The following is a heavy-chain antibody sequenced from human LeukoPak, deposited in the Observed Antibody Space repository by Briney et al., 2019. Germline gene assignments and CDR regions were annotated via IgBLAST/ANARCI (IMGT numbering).Heavy chain of an antibody. D-gene: IGHD6-13*01. Sequence: PSETLSLTCTVSGGSISTSSYYWGWVRQPPGKGLEWIGNIFYSGSTYYSPSLKSRVTISVDTSKNQFSLKLSSVTAADTAVYYCARRGYSSSWYTRKDAFDIWGQGTMVTVSS. J-gene: IGHJ3*02. CDR3: ARRGYSSSWYTRKDAFDI. V-gene: IGHV4-39*07. CDR2: IFYSGST. CDR1: GGSISTSSYY.